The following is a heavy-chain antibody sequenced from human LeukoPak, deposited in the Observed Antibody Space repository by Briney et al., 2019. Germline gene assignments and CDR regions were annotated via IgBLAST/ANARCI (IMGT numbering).Heavy chain of an antibody. Sequence: MPSETLSLTCTVSGGSISSSSYYWGWIRQPPGKGLEWIGTFYYSGSIYYNPSLKSRVTISVDTSKNQFSLKLSSVTAADTAVYYCARLTKNDSGTYRFGKKKRGYMDVWGKGTTVTISS. V-gene: IGHV4-39*07. CDR3: ARLTKNDSGTYRFGKKKRGYMDV. J-gene: IGHJ6*03. CDR2: FYYSGSI. CDR1: GGSISSSSYY. D-gene: IGHD3-10*01.